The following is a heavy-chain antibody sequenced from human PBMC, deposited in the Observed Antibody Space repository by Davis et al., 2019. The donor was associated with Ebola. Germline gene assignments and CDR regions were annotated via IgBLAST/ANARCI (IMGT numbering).Heavy chain of an antibody. D-gene: IGHD3-22*01. CDR3: TWRGDSREFDY. CDR1: GFTFSDYY. CDR2: ISGSGTST. V-gene: IGHV3-11*01. Sequence: GESLKISCAASGFTFSDYYMSWIRQAPGKGPEWVSSISGSGTSTYYADSVKGRFTISRDNVQKSLFLQMNSLRVEDTAVYFCTWRGDSREFDYWGQGTVVTVSS. J-gene: IGHJ4*02.